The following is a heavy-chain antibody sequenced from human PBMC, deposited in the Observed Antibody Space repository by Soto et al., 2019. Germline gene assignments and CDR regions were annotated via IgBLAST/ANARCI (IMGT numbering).Heavy chain of an antibody. V-gene: IGHV4-30-4*01. J-gene: IGHJ4*02. CDR2: VYYSVST. CDR3: ARARGARYFDY. Sequence: QVQLQESGPGLVKPSQTLSLTCTVSCGSISSGVYYWSWIRQPPGKGLEWIGYVYYSVSTYYNLSHKSRVTISVDTSKNQFALKLSSVTAADTAVYYCARARGARYFDYWGQGTLVTVSS. CDR1: CGSISSGVYY. D-gene: IGHD2-15*01.